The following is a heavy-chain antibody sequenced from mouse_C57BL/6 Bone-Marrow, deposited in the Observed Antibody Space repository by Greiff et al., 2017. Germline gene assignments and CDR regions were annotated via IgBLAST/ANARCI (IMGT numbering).Heavy chain of an antibody. CDR1: GYTFTSYG. CDR2: IYPRSGNT. Sequence: QVQLQQSGAELARPGASVKLSCKASGYTFTSYGISWVKQRTGQGLEWIGEIYPRSGNTYYNEKFKGKATLTADKSSSTAYMEIRSLTSEDSAVYFCARERAYYSNQYAMDYWGQGTSVTVST. CDR3: ARERAYYSNQYAMDY. D-gene: IGHD2-5*01. J-gene: IGHJ4*01. V-gene: IGHV1-81*01.